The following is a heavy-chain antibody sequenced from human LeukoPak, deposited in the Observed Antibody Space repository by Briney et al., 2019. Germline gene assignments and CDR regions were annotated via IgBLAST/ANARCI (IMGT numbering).Heavy chain of an antibody. J-gene: IGHJ6*03. CDR1: GYSFTSNW. V-gene: IGHV5-51*01. CDR3: ARTEYYYYMDV. Sequence: GESLKISCKGSGYSFTSNWIGWVRQMPGKGLEWMGIIYPGDSDTRYNPSFQGQVTISADKSISTANLQWSSLKASDTAMYYCARTEYYYYMDVWGKGTTVTVSS. CDR2: IYPGDSDT.